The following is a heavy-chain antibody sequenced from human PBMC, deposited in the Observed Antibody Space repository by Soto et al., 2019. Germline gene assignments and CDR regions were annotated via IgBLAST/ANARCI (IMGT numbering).Heavy chain of an antibody. CDR2: INPNSGGT. Sequence: AASVKVSCKASGNTFTGSYMHWVRQAAGQGLEWMGWINPNSGGTTYAQKFQGWVTMTRDTSISTAYMELSRLRSDDTAVYYCARVEGAAAGYDYWGQGTLVTVSS. CDR1: GNTFTGSY. CDR3: ARVEGAAAGYDY. D-gene: IGHD6-13*01. J-gene: IGHJ4*02. V-gene: IGHV1-2*04.